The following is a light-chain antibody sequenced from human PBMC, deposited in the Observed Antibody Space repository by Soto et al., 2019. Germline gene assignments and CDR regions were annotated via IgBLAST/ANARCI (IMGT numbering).Light chain of an antibody. CDR2: RNN. CDR1: TSNLGYNT. CDR3: VTWEGNVNGLV. V-gene: IGLV1-44*01. J-gene: IGLJ3*02. Sequence: QSVLTQPPSASGSAGQRITISCSGSTSNLGYNTLTWYQHLPGTAPNLLIVRNNRRPSEVPDRFSCSKSDNSASLDISGLQSDDEADYYCVTWEGNVNGLVFGGGTKLTAL.